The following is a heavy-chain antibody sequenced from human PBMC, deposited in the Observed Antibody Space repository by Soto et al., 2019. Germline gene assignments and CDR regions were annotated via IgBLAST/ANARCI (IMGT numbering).Heavy chain of an antibody. CDR3: ARDLGYSSSWYGNYYYGMDV. D-gene: IGHD6-13*01. Sequence: QVQLVQSGAEVKKPGASVKVSCKASGYTFTSYGISWVRQAPGQGLEWMGWISAYNGNTNYAQKLQGRVTMTTDTSTSTAYMELRSLRSDDTAVYYCARDLGYSSSWYGNYYYGMDVWGQGTTVTVSS. J-gene: IGHJ6*02. CDR2: ISAYNGNT. V-gene: IGHV1-18*01. CDR1: GYTFTSYG.